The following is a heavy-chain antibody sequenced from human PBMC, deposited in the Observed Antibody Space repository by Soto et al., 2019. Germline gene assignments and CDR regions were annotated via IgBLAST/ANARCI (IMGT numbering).Heavy chain of an antibody. Sequence: SETLSLTCAVYGGSFSGYSWSWIRQPPGKGLEWIGYIYHSGSTYYNPSLKSRVTISVDRSKNQFSLKLSSVTAADTAVYYCARGTVISYGYAFDIWGQGTMVTVSS. V-gene: IGHV4-30-2*01. CDR1: GGSFSGYS. CDR3: ARGTVISYGYAFDI. CDR2: IYHSGST. J-gene: IGHJ3*02. D-gene: IGHD5-18*01.